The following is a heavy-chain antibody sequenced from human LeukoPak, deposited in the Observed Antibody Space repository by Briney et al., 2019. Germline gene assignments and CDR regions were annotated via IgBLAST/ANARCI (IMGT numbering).Heavy chain of an antibody. D-gene: IGHD2-15*01. J-gene: IGHJ6*04. Sequence: GRSLRLTCAASGFTFSSYGMHWVRQAPGKGLEWVAVTSYDGSNKYYADSVKGRFTISRDNSKNTLYLQMNSLKAEDTAVYYCAKDASRYCSGGSCYYYGMDVWGKGTTVTVSS. CDR3: AKDASRYCSGGSCYYYGMDV. CDR1: GFTFSSYG. CDR2: TSYDGSNK. V-gene: IGHV3-30*18.